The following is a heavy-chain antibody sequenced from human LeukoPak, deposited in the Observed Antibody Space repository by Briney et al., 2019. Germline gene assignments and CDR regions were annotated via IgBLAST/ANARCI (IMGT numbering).Heavy chain of an antibody. CDR1: GYSFTSDY. Sequence: GSSVKVSCKASGYSFTSDYMHWVRQAPGQGLEWMGMLTPTFSTTTYAQKFQDRFTMTRDTSTNTAYMELKRLKSEDTAIYYCARATSPGSYADYWGQGTLVTVCS. CDR2: LTPTFSTT. D-gene: IGHD3-10*01. J-gene: IGHJ4*02. V-gene: IGHV1-46*01. CDR3: ARATSPGSYADY.